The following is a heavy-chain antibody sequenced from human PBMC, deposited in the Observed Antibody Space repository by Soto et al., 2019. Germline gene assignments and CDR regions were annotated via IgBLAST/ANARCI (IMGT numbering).Heavy chain of an antibody. CDR1: GFTFSSYA. CDR2: ISYDGNNK. V-gene: IGHV3-30*09. D-gene: IGHD3-10*01. CDR3: ARDGEHNYQDMDV. J-gene: IGHJ6*02. Sequence: PGGSLRLSCAASGFTFSSYAMHWVRQAPGKGMEWVAVISYDGNNKYYADSVKGRFAISRDNTKNTLYLQMNSLRPEDTAVYYCARDGEHNYQDMDVWGQGTTVTVSS.